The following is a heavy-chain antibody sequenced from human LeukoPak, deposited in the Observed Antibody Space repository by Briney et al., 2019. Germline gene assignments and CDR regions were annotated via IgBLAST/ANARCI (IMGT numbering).Heavy chain of an antibody. V-gene: IGHV4-34*01. Sequence: KSSETLSLTCAVYGGSFSGYYWSWIRQPPGKGLEWIGEINHSGSTNYNPSLKSRVTISVDTSKNQFSLKLSSVTAADTAVYYCARGGKKRITMLRGILRGYGMDVWGRETTVTVSS. J-gene: IGHJ6*02. CDR1: GGSFSGYY. CDR2: INHSGST. D-gene: IGHD3-10*01. CDR3: ARGGKKRITMLRGILRGYGMDV.